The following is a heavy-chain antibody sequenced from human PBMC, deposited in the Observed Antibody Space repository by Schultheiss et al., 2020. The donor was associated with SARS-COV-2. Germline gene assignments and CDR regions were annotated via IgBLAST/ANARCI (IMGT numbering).Heavy chain of an antibody. CDR3: ARDGGSSSDRFDP. D-gene: IGHD6-13*01. Sequence: SETLSLTCAVYGGSISSSSYYWGWIRQPPGKGLEWIGSIYYSGCTYYNPSLKSRVTISVDTSKNQFSLKLSSVTAADTAVYYCARDGGSSSDRFDPWGQGTLVTVSS. J-gene: IGHJ5*02. CDR2: IYYSGCT. V-gene: IGHV4-39*07. CDR1: GGSISSSSYY.